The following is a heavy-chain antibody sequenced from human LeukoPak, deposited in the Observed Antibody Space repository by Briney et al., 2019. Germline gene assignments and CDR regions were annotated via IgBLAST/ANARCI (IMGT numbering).Heavy chain of an antibody. V-gene: IGHV3-30*02. CDR2: VRYDGSNK. CDR3: AKDRGTARSTHFDY. CDR1: GFIFRNYD. Sequence: GGSLRLSCAASGFIFRNYDMHWVRQAPGKGLEWVAYVRYDGSNKYYADSVKGRFTISIDDSRNTLYLQMNSLRAEDTAVYYCAKDRGTARSTHFDYWGQGTLVTVSS. D-gene: IGHD3-10*01. J-gene: IGHJ4*02.